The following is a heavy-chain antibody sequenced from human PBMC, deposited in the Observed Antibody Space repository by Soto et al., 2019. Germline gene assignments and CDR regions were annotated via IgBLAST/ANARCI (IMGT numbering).Heavy chain of an antibody. CDR3: AKGGSNKFDP. Sequence: QVQLQESGPGLVKPSETLSLTCTVSGGSISNYYSSWIRQPPGKRLEWIGYIYYSGSTYYNPSLKXXVXIXXDTSKNQFSLKLNSVTAADTAVYYCAKGGSNKFDPWGQGTLVTVSS. D-gene: IGHD6-13*01. V-gene: IGHV4-59*01. J-gene: IGHJ5*02. CDR1: GGSISNYY. CDR2: IYYSGST.